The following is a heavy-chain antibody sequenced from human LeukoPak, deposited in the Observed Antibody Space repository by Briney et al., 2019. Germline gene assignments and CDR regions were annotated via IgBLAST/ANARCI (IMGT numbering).Heavy chain of an antibody. D-gene: IGHD5-24*01. V-gene: IGHV4-34*01. J-gene: IGHJ4*02. CDR2: ISNSGST. CDR1: GGSFSGYY. CDR3: ARVRWLQLGYFDY. Sequence: PSETLSLTCAVYGGSFSGYYWSWIRQPPGKGLKWIASISNSGSTYNNPSLKSRVTISVDTSKNQFSLKLSSVTAADTAVYYCARVRWLQLGYFDYWGQGTLVTVSS.